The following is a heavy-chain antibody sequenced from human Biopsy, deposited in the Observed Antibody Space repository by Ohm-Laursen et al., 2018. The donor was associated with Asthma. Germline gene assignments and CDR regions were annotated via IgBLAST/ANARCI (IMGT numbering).Heavy chain of an antibody. Sequence: SLRLSCAASGFTFSRYALHWVRQAPGRGLEWVAVISYDGRNKYYGDSVKGRFTISRDNSKNTLNLQMNSLRAEDTAAYYCANYEVVNVIVAMDVWGQGTTVTVSS. CDR1: GFTFSRYA. CDR2: ISYDGRNK. J-gene: IGHJ6*02. D-gene: IGHD2-21*01. V-gene: IGHV3-30*18. CDR3: ANYEVVNVIVAMDV.